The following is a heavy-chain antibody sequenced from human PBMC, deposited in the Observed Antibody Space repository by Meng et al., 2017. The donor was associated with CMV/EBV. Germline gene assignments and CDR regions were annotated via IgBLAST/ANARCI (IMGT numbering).Heavy chain of an antibody. CDR3: ASTMYSSSSVDY. CDR2: IYYSGST. Sequence: SETLSLTCTVSGGSISSSSYYWGWICQPPGKGLEWIGSIYYSGSTHYNPSLKSRVTISVDTSKNQFSLKLSSVTAADTAVYYCASTMYSSSSVDYWGQGTLVTVSS. D-gene: IGHD6-6*01. J-gene: IGHJ4*02. CDR1: GGSISSSSYY. V-gene: IGHV4-39*07.